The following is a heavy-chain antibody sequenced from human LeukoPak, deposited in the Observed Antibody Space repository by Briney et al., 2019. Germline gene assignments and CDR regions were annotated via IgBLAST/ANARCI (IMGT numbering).Heavy chain of an antibody. CDR1: GSTFSSYG. CDR3: AKGYCTGGVCYAPFDY. J-gene: IGHJ4*02. V-gene: IGHV3-30*18. D-gene: IGHD2-8*02. CDR2: ISYDGSNK. Sequence: GRSLRLSCAASGSTFSSYGMHWVRQAPGKGLEWVAVISYDGSNKYYADSVKGRFTISRDNSKNTLYLQMNSLRAEDTAVYYCAKGYCTGGVCYAPFDYWGQGTLVTVSS.